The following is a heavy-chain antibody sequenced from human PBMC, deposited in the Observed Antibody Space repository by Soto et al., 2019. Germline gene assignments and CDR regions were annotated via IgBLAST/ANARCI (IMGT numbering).Heavy chain of an antibody. V-gene: IGHV4-34*01. CDR2: INHSGST. D-gene: IGHD6-19*01. Sequence: SETLSLTCAVYGGSFSGYYWSWIRQPPGKGLEWIGEINHSGSTNYNPSLKSRATISVDTSKNQFSLKLSSVTAADTAVYYCARGSDSSCFNYFDYWGQGTLVTVSS. CDR1: GGSFSGYY. CDR3: ARGSDSSCFNYFDY. J-gene: IGHJ4*02.